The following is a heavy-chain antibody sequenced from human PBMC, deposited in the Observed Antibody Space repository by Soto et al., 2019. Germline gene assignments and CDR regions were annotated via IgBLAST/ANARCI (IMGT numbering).Heavy chain of an antibody. Sequence: GGSLRLACTASGFTFSNYAINWVRLAPGKRLEWVSSVIGSGVNVFYADSVKGRFTISRDNSKNTVYLEMNSLRADDTAEYFCAKGSAFECKGAICYPFDHWGRGTLVTVSS. CDR2: VIGSGVNV. J-gene: IGHJ4*02. D-gene: IGHD3-10*01. CDR1: GFTFSNYA. CDR3: AKGSAFECKGAICYPFDH. V-gene: IGHV3-23*01.